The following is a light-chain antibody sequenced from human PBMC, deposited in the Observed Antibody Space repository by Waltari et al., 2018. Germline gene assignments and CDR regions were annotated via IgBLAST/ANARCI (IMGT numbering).Light chain of an antibody. CDR1: NSDVGGYNF. Sequence: QSALTQPASVSGSPGQSITISCTGSNSDVGGYNFVSWYQQHPGKAPKLMIYDVSNRPSGFSNRFSCSKSGNTASLTISGLQPEDAADYYCNSYSTSSTFVFGTGTRVTVL. J-gene: IGLJ1*01. CDR2: DVS. V-gene: IGLV2-14*01. CDR3: NSYSTSSTFV.